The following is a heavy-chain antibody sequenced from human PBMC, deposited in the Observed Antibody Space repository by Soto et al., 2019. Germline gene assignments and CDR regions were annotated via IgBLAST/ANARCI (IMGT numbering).Heavy chain of an antibody. CDR3: ARGFGQSVAARRHYFDY. CDR2: INHSGST. Sequence: PSETLSLTCAVYGGSFSGYYWSWIRQPPGKGLEWIGEINHSGSTNYNPSLKSRVTISVDTSKNQFSLKLSSVTAADTAVYYCARGFGQSVAARRHYFDYWGQGTLVTVSS. V-gene: IGHV4-34*01. J-gene: IGHJ4*02. D-gene: IGHD6-6*01. CDR1: GGSFSGYY.